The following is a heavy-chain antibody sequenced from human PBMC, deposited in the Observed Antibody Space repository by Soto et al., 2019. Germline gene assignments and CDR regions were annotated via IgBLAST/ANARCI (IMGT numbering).Heavy chain of an antibody. CDR3: ARYGVVVVAANPSYYYDGMDV. CDR2: IIPIFGTA. Sequence: QVQLVQSGAEVKKPGSSVKVSCKASGGTFSSYAISWVRQAPGQGLEWMGGIIPIFGTANYAQKFQGRVTISADDSTSTAYMELSSLRSEDTAVYYCARYGVVVVAANPSYYYDGMDVWGQGTTVTVSS. D-gene: IGHD2-15*01. J-gene: IGHJ6*02. V-gene: IGHV1-69*01. CDR1: GGTFSSYA.